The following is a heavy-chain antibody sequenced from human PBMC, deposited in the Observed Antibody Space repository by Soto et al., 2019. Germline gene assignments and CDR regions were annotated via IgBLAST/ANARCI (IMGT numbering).Heavy chain of an antibody. V-gene: IGHV1-2*04. J-gene: IGHJ6*02. CDR2: INPNSGGT. CDR1: GYTLIGYY. D-gene: IGHD3-10*01. CDR3: ARVGGGLASLGYYGMDV. Sequence: ASVKVSCKASGYTLIGYYIHWVRQAPGQGLEWMGWINPNSGGTNYAQRFQGWVTMTRDRSISTAYMGLSRLKSDDTPVYYCARVGGGLASLGYYGMDVWGQGTTVTVSS.